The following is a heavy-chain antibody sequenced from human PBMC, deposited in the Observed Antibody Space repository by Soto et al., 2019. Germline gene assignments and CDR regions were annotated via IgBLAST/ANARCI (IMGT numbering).Heavy chain of an antibody. CDR1: GGSISSYY. V-gene: IGHV4-59*01. CDR2: IYYSGST. D-gene: IGHD7-27*01. J-gene: IGHJ3*02. Sequence: SETLSLTCTVSGGSISSYYWSWIRQPPGKGLEWIGYIYYSGSTTYNHSLKSRVTISVDTSKNQFSLKLSSVTGADTSVYCCARGGLGMGDAFDIWGQGTMVTVSS. CDR3: ARGGLGMGDAFDI.